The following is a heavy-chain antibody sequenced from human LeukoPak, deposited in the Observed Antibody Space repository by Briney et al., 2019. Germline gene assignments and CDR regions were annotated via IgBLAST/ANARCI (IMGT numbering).Heavy chain of an antibody. J-gene: IGHJ4*02. CDR1: GGSISSSSYY. D-gene: IGHD6-19*01. V-gene: IGHV4-39*01. CDR3: ARGNGRAYSSRWYDSIVRPPFDY. CDR2: IYYSGST. Sequence: SETLSLTCTVSGGSISSSSYYWGWIRQPPGKGLEWIGSIYYSGSTYYNPSLKSRVTISVDTSKNQFSLKLSSVTAADTAVYYCARGNGRAYSSRWYDSIVRPPFDYWGQGTLVTVSS.